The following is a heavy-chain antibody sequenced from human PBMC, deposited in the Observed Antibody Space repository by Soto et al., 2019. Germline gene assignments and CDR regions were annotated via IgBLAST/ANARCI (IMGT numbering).Heavy chain of an antibody. CDR3: ARDCGKGYGMDV. Sequence: EVQLLESGGDLVQPGGSLRLSCVASGFTFGSRAMSWVRQAPGEGLEWVSTITDTGGDTKYADSVRGRFTISRDNAKNSLYLQMNSLRDEDTAVYYCARDCGKGYGMDVWGQGTTVTVPS. CDR1: GFTFGSRA. J-gene: IGHJ6*02. V-gene: IGHV3-23*01. CDR2: ITDTGGDT.